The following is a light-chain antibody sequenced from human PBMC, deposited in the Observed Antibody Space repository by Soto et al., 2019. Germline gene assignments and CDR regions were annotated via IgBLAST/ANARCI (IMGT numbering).Light chain of an antibody. J-gene: IGKJ5*01. V-gene: IGKV1-9*01. CDR1: QGISNY. CDR2: TAS. CDR3: QQSYSTPIT. Sequence: DIQLTQSPSFLSASVGGRVTITCRASQGISNYLAWYQQKPGKAPNLLIHTASTLQSGVPSRFSGSGSGTEFTLTVSSLQPEDFATYNCQQSYSTPITFGQGTRLEI.